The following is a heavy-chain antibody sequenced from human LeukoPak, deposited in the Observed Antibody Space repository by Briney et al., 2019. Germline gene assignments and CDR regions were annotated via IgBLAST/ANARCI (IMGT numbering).Heavy chain of an antibody. CDR1: GFNPRHYW. V-gene: IGHV3-7*01. CDR2: VKADGGET. J-gene: IGHJ3*02. D-gene: IGHD1-26*01. CDR3: ARGRSGSYKGLGAFDI. Sequence: GGSLRLSCETSGFNPRHYWMSWVRQAPGKGLEWVANVKADGGETNYVDSVKGRFTISRDNSKNTLYLQMNSLRAEDTAVYYCARGRSGSYKGLGAFDIWGQGTMVTVSS.